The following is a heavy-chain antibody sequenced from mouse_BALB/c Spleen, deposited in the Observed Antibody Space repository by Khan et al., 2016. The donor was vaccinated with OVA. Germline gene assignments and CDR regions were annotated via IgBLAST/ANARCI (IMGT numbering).Heavy chain of an antibody. V-gene: IGHV3-2*02. Sequence: EVKLLESGPGLVKPSQSLSLTCTVTGYSITSDYAWNWIRQFPGNKLEWLGYISNSGSTNYNPPLKSRISITRDTSKNQFFLQLNSVTTEDTATYYCARDGSRYNYAMDYWGQGTSVTVSS. D-gene: IGHD2-3*01. J-gene: IGHJ4*01. CDR1: GYSITSDYA. CDR3: ARDGSRYNYAMDY. CDR2: ISNSGST.